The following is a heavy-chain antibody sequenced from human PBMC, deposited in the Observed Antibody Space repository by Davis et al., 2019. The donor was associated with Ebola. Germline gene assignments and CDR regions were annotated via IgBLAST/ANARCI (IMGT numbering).Heavy chain of an antibody. V-gene: IGHV4-34*01. CDR3: PAAIDYYGMDV. Sequence: MPGGSLRLSCAVYGGSFSGYYWSWIRQPPGKGLEWIGEISHSGSTNYNPSLKSRVTISVDTSKNQFSLKLSSVTAADTALEVVPAAIDYYGMDVWGQGTTVTVSS. CDR2: ISHSGST. D-gene: IGHD2-2*01. J-gene: IGHJ6*02. CDR1: GGSFSGYY.